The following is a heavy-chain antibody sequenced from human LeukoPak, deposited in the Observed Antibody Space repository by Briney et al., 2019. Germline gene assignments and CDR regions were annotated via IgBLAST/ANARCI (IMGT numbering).Heavy chain of an antibody. J-gene: IGHJ4*02. CDR3: ARRGRFWGWSQPPFDY. Sequence: SETLSLTCAVYGGSFSGDYWSWIRQPPGKGLEWIGEINHSGSTNYNPSLKSRVTIPVDTSKNQFSLKLSSVTAADTAVYYCARRGRFWGWSQPPFDYGGKEPLVTVPS. V-gene: IGHV4-34*01. D-gene: IGHD3-16*01. CDR1: GGSFSGDY. CDR2: INHSGST.